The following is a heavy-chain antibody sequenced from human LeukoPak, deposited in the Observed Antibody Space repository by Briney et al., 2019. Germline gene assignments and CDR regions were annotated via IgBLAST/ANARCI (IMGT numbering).Heavy chain of an antibody. J-gene: IGHJ4*02. CDR3: ARDPTAMVLDY. D-gene: IGHD5-18*01. CDR2: ISAYNGNT. V-gene: IGHV1-18*01. CDR1: GYTFTAYY. Sequence: ASVKVSCKASGYTFTAYYIHWVRQAPGQGLEWMGWISAYNGNTNYAQKLQGRVTMTTDTSTSTAYMELSRLRSDDTAVYYCARDPTAMVLDYWGQGTLVTVSS.